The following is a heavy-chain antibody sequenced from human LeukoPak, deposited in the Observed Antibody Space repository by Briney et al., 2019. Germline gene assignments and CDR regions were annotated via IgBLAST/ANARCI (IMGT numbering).Heavy chain of an antibody. D-gene: IGHD2-2*01. Sequence: PGGSLRLSCAASGFTFSRYAMKWVRQAPGKGLEWVSAISRTSAYIYYSDSVKGRFTISRDNAKNSVYLQIDSLRAEDTAVYYCARDERRYCSDSSCYPGDYWGQGTLVTVSS. J-gene: IGHJ4*02. CDR2: ISRTSAYI. CDR3: ARDERRYCSDSSCYPGDY. CDR1: GFTFSRYA. V-gene: IGHV3-21*01.